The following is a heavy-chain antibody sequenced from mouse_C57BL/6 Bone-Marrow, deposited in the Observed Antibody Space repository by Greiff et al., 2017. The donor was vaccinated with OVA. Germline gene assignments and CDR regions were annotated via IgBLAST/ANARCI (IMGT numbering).Heavy chain of an antibody. Sequence: QVQLQQSGAELMKPGASVKLSCKATGYTFTGYWIEWVKQRPGHGLEWIGEILPGSGSTNYHEKFKGKATFTADKSSNTAYMQLSRLTTEDSAIYYGAREGYYGSSYDYFDYWGQGTTLTVSS. V-gene: IGHV1-9*01. CDR2: ILPGSGST. CDR1: GYTFTGYW. D-gene: IGHD1-1*01. CDR3: AREGYYGSSYDYFDY. J-gene: IGHJ2*01.